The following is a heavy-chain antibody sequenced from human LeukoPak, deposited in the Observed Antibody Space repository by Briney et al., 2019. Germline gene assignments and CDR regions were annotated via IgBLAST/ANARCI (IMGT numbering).Heavy chain of an antibody. CDR2: IWYDGYNK. J-gene: IGHJ5*02. CDR3: ARRYCSGGTCYSFRGDWFDP. D-gene: IGHD2-15*01. V-gene: IGHV3-33*01. CDR1: GFTFSSYG. Sequence: GGSLRLSCAASGFTFSSYGMHWVRQAPGKGQEWVAVIWYDGYNKYYADSVKGRFTISRDSSKNTLYLQMNSLRAEDTAMYYCARRYCSGGTCYSFRGDWFDPWGQGTLVTVSS.